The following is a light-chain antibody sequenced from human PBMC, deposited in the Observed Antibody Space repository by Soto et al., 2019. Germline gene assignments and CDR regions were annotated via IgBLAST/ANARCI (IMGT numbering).Light chain of an antibody. CDR2: GAS. CDR1: QSVSSY. Sequence: EIVLTQSPATLSLSPGERATLSCRASQSVSSYLAWYQQKPGQAPRLLISGASNRATGIPDRFSGSGSGTDFTLTISRLEPEDFAVYYCQQYGSSRTFGLGTKVDIK. CDR3: QQYGSSRT. J-gene: IGKJ1*01. V-gene: IGKV3-20*01.